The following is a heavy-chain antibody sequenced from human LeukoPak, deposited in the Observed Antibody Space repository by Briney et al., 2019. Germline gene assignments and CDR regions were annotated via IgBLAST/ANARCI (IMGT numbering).Heavy chain of an antibody. CDR2: ISGSGDKT. J-gene: IGHJ4*02. CDR3: AKEKYSNGFSDY. D-gene: IGHD6-19*01. CDR1: GFTFSSYA. V-gene: IGHV3-23*01. Sequence: PGGSLRLSCAASGFTFSSYAMSWVRQAPGKGLEWVSAISGSGDKTYYADSVKGRFTISRDNSKNTLYLQMNSLRAEDTAVYYCAKEKYSNGFSDYWGQGTLVTVSS.